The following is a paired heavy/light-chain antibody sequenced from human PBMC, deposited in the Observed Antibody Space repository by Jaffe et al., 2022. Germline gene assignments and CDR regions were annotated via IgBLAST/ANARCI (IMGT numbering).Heavy chain of an antibody. J-gene: IGHJ3*01. CDR1: GGSISSSNW. Sequence: QVQLKESGPGLVKPSGTLSLTCVVSGGSISSSNWWSWVRQSPGKGLEWIGEIYHTGSTNYNPSLKSRVTMSVDKSKIQFSLNLNSVTAADTAVYYCAGQRDPARPRAFDVWGQGTMVTVSS. CDR3: AGQRDPARPRAFDV. CDR2: IYHTGST. V-gene: IGHV4-4*02.
Light chain of an antibody. V-gene: IGKV3-11*01. CDR2: DVS. CDR3: QQRSNWPPT. Sequence: EVVLTQSPATLSLSPGQRATLSCRASQSVNNYLAWFQQKPGQAPRLLIYDVSNRATDIPARFSGSGSGTDFTLTISSLEPEDFAIYYCQQRSNWPPTFGGGTKVEIK. J-gene: IGKJ4*01. CDR1: QSVNNY.